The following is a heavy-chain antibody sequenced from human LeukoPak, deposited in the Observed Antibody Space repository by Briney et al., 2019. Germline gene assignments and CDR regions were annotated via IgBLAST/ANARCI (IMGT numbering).Heavy chain of an antibody. CDR2: ISGSGGST. D-gene: IGHD2-2*01. Sequence: GGSLRLSCAASGFTFSSYAMSWVRQAPGKGLEWVSDISGSGGSTYCADSVKGRFTISRDNVQNSLSLQMNSLRAEDTAVYYCARWVCTSTSCYYFDYWGQGSLVVVSS. CDR3: ARWVCTSTSCYYFDY. V-gene: IGHV3-23*01. J-gene: IGHJ4*02. CDR1: GFTFSSYA.